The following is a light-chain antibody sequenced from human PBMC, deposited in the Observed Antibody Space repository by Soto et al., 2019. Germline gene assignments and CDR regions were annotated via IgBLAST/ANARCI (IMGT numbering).Light chain of an antibody. CDR1: QDISNY. Sequence: DIQMTQSTSSLSASVGDRVTITCQASQDISNYLNWYQQKPGKAPKLLIYDASNLETGVPSRFSGSGSGTDFTFTISSLQPEDIATYYCQQYDNFPPRLTFGGGTKVEIK. J-gene: IGKJ4*01. CDR3: QQYDNFPPRLT. V-gene: IGKV1-33*01. CDR2: DAS.